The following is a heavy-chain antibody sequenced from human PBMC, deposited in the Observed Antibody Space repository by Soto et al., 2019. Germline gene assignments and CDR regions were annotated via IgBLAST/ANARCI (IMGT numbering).Heavy chain of an antibody. V-gene: IGHV1-69*06. D-gene: IGHD3-3*01. J-gene: IGHJ4*02. CDR2: IVPNVGTV. CDR3: ARQDPSGFLRYFDK. Sequence: QMQLVQSGAEVKKPGSSVKVSCKASGGTLSSFINYPINWVRQAPGQGLEWMGGIVPNVGTVNFAQKFQGRCTITADKATGTAYMEASSLRSEDTALYYCARQDPSGFLRYFDKWGQGAVVTVSS. CDR1: GGTLSSFINYP.